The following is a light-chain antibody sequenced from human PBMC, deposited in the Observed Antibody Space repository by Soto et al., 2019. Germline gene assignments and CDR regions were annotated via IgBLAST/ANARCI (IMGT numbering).Light chain of an antibody. CDR3: QQYNSYSWT. CDR2: DAS. V-gene: IGKV1-5*01. J-gene: IGKJ1*01. Sequence: DIQMTQSPSTLSASVGDIVTSTCRASQSISSWLAWYQQKPGKAPKLLIYDASSLESGVPSRFSGSGSGTEFTLTISSLQPDDFATYYCQQYNSYSWTFGQGTKVEIK. CDR1: QSISSW.